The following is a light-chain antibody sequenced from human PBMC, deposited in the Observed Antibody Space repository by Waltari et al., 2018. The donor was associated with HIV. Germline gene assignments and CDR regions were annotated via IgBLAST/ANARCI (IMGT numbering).Light chain of an antibody. V-gene: IGKV1-17*01. CDR3: LNKNSDPVE. J-gene: IGKJ1*01. CDR1: PGIRND. Sequence: IPMTHSPSSLSASVWYTVTIPCLASPGIRNDLAWYKQKPGKGPKRLIYGATSLQSGVPARVSGSGAGTDVNLTIRRLETEDVATYYGLNKNSDPVEFGQGTRVEIK. CDR2: GAT.